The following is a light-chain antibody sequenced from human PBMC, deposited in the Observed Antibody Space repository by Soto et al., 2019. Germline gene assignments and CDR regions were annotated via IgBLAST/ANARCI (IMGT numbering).Light chain of an antibody. CDR1: QSVSSY. Sequence: SAAAVSLKKRERATLSCRASQSVSSYLAWYQQKPGQAPRLLIYDASNRATGIPARFSGSGSGTDFTLTISSLEPEDFAVYYCQQRSNWPPITFGQGTRL. V-gene: IGKV3-11*01. CDR2: DAS. J-gene: IGKJ5*01. CDR3: QQRSNWPPIT.